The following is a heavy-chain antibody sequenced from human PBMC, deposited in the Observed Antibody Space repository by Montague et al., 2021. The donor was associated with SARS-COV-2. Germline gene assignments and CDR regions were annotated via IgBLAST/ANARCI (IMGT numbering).Heavy chain of an antibody. CDR3: ARDQRRYGSGSYYGPHYYYYGMDV. Sequence: PLRLSCAASGFTVSSNYMSWVRQAPGKGLEWVSVIYSGGSTYYADSVKGRFTISGDNSKNTLYLQMNSLRAEDTAVYYCARDQRRYGSGSYYGPHYYYYGMDVWGQGTTVTVSS. CDR1: GFTVSSNY. J-gene: IGHJ6*02. V-gene: IGHV3-66*02. CDR2: IYSGGST. D-gene: IGHD3-10*01.